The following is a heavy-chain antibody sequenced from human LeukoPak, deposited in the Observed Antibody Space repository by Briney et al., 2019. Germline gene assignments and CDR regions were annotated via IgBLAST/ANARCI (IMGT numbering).Heavy chain of an antibody. CDR1: DGAITGYY. V-gene: IGHV4-59*12. CDR2: IPYSGST. CDR3: ARGYSTSWTYYFDY. Sequence: KPSETLSLTCTVSDGAITGYYWGWIRQPPGKGLEWIGHIPYSGSTNYNPSLKSRVTISVDTSKNHFSLKLNSVTAADTAVYYCARGYSTSWTYYFDYWGQGALVTVSS. D-gene: IGHD6-13*01. J-gene: IGHJ4*02.